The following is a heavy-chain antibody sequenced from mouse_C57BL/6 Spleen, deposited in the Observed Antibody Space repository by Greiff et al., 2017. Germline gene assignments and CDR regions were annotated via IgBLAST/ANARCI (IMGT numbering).Heavy chain of an antibody. J-gene: IGHJ4*01. V-gene: IGHV8-12*01. Sequence: QVTLKESGPGILQSSQTLSLTCSFSGFSLSTSGMGVSWIRQPSGKGLEWLAHIYWDDDKRYNPSLTSRLTISKDTSRNQVFLKITSVDTADTATYYCARRPTRYAMDYWGQGISVTVSS. CDR3: ARRPTRYAMDY. CDR2: IYWDDDK. CDR1: GFSLSTSGMG.